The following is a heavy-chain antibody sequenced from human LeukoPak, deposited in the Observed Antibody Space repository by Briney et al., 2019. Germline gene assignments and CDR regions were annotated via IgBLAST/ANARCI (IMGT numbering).Heavy chain of an antibody. CDR1: GGSISSSSWY. J-gene: IGHJ6*03. CDR3: TRASRHYYYYYMDV. Sequence: PSETLSLTCTVSGGSISSSSWYWAWIRQPPGKGLEWIGSIYYSGSTYYNPSLKSRVTISVDTSKNQFSLKLSSVTAADTAVYCGTRASRHYYYYYMDVWGKGTTVTVSS. V-gene: IGHV4-39*07. D-gene: IGHD2-2*01. CDR2: IYYSGST.